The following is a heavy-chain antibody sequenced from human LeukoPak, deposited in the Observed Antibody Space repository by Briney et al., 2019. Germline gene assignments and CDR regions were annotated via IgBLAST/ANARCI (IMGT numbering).Heavy chain of an antibody. D-gene: IGHD3-22*01. V-gene: IGHV4-61*02. CDR1: GGSISSGSNY. Sequence: PSETLSLTCTVSGGSISSGSNYWSWIRQPAGKGLEWIGRIYTSGSTNYNPSLKSRVTMSVDTSKNQFSLKLSSVTAADTAVYYCASDSSGYYQAPDAFDIWGQGTMVTVSS. CDR2: IYTSGST. J-gene: IGHJ3*02. CDR3: ASDSSGYYQAPDAFDI.